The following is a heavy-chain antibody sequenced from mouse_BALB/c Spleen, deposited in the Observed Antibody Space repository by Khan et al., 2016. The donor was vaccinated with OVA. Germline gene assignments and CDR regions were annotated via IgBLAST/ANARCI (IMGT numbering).Heavy chain of an antibody. D-gene: IGHD1-2*01. CDR2: ISSIGSYT. Sequence: VELVESGGDLVKPGGSLKLSCAASGFTFSSYGMSWVRQTPDKRLEWVATISSIGSYTYYPDSVTGRFTISRDNGKNNLYLQMSSLKSEDTAMYYCARRATATNFDYWGQGTTLTVSS. V-gene: IGHV5-6*01. CDR3: ARRATATNFDY. CDR1: GFTFSSYG. J-gene: IGHJ2*01.